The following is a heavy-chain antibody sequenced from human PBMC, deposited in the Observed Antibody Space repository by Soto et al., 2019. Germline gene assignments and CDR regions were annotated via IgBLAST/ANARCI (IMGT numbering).Heavy chain of an antibody. D-gene: IGHD6-13*01. CDR3: ARLAAADLDI. J-gene: IGHJ3*02. CDR1: GGSISSYY. Sequence: SETLSLTCTVSGGSISSYYWSWIRQPPGKGLEWIGYIYYSGSTNYNPSLKSRVTISVDTSKNQFSLKLSSVTAADTAVYYCARLAAADLDIWGQGTMVTVSS. V-gene: IGHV4-59*08. CDR2: IYYSGST.